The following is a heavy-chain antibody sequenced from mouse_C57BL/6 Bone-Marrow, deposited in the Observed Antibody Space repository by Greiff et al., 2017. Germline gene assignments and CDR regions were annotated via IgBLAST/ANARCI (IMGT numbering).Heavy chain of an antibody. Sequence: QVQLQQPGAELVMPGASVKLSCKASGYTFTSYWMHWVKQRPGQGLEWIGEIDPSDSYTNYNQKFKGKSTLTVDKSSSTAYMQLSSLTSEDSAVYYCARWAFGDGYSHWYFDVWGTGTTVTVSS. CDR3: ARWAFGDGYSHWYFDV. D-gene: IGHD2-3*01. CDR1: GYTFTSYW. CDR2: IDPSDSYT. V-gene: IGHV1-69*01. J-gene: IGHJ1*03.